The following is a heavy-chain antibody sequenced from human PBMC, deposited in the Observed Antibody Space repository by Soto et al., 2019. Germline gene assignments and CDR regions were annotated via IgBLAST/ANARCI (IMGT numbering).Heavy chain of an antibody. Sequence: EVQLVESGGGLVQPGGSLTLSCAASGFTFSTYEMNWVRQAPGKGLEWVSYISSSGSSIYYADSVKGRFTISRDNAKNSRDLQMNSLRADDTALYYCAREYSTSGGLFDYWGQGTLVTVSS. CDR2: ISSSGSSI. V-gene: IGHV3-48*03. J-gene: IGHJ4*02. D-gene: IGHD6-13*01. CDR3: AREYSTSGGLFDY. CDR1: GFTFSTYE.